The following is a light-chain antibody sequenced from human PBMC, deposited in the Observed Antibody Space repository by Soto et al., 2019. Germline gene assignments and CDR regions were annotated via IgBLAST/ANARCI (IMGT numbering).Light chain of an antibody. J-gene: IGKJ1*01. CDR3: QQYGSSGT. CDR2: GAS. Sequence: VLSQSPGRLSLSPGGRATLSCRASQSVSNNYLAWYQQKPGQAPRLLIYGASSRATGIPDRFSGSGSGTDFTLTISRLEPEDFAVYYCQQYGSSGTFGQGTKVDI. CDR1: QSVSNNY. V-gene: IGKV3-20*01.